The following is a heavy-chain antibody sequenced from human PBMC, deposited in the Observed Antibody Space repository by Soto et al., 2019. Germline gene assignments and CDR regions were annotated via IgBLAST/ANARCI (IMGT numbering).Heavy chain of an antibody. J-gene: IGHJ4*02. D-gene: IGHD5-18*01. Sequence: SETLSLTCTVSGGSISSGDYYWSWIRQPPGKSLEWIGNIYYSGSTDYNPSLKDRVTIAVDTSKNQFSLKLGSVTAADTAVYHCARGRQTLIQLLDYWGQGTLVTV. CDR1: GGSISSGDYY. V-gene: IGHV4-30-4*01. CDR3: ARGRQTLIQLLDY. CDR2: IYYSGST.